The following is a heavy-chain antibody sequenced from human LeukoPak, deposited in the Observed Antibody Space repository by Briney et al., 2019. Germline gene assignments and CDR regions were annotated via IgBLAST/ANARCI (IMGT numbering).Heavy chain of an antibody. D-gene: IGHD3-9*01. V-gene: IGHV3-53*01. J-gene: IGHJ6*03. CDR1: GFTFSSYS. CDR2: IYSGGST. CDR3: ARDRNSRRLADILTGYYSYYYMDV. Sequence: GGSLRLSCAASGFTFSSYSMNWVRQAPGKGLEWVSVIYSGGSTYYADSVKGRFTISRDNSKNTLYLQMNSLRAEDTAVYYCARDRNSRRLADILTGYYSYYYMDVWGKGTTVTISS.